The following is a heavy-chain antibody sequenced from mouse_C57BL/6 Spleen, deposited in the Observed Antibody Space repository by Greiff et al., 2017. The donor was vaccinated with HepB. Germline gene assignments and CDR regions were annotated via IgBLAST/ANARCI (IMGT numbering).Heavy chain of an antibody. V-gene: IGHV10-1*01. CDR2: IRSKSNNYAT. Sequence: EVQRVESGGGLVQPKGSLKLSCAASGFSFNTYAMNWVRQAPGKGLEWVARIRSKSNNYATYYADSVKDRFTISRDDSESMLYLQMNNLKTEDTAMYYCVTSGFYWYFDVWGTGTTVTVSS. CDR3: VTSGFYWYFDV. CDR1: GFSFNTYA. J-gene: IGHJ1*03. D-gene: IGHD4-1*01.